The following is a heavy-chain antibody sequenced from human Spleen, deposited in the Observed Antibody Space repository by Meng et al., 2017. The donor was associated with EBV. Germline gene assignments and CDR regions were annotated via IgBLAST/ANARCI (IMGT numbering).Heavy chain of an antibody. J-gene: IGHJ5*02. Sequence: VPRQVSGPGPLEPSGILSLACTVPAGSISSDNWWSWVRQPPGKGLEWIGEIWHSGTNYSPSLKSRVTISVDKSKNQFSLNLGFMTAADTAVYYCARDLRPWLGGFDAWGPGTLVTVSS. CDR2: IWHSGT. V-gene: IGHV4-4*02. D-gene: IGHD3-10*01. CDR3: ARDLRPWLGGFDA. CDR1: AGSISSDNW.